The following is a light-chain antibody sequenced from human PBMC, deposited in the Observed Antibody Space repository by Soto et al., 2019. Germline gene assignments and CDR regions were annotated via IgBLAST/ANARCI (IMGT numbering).Light chain of an antibody. CDR3: AAWDDSLNCGYG. V-gene: IGLV1-44*01. Sequence: QSVMTQPPSASGTPGQRVTISWSGSRSNIGSNNVYWYQQLPGTAPTLLIYSNDKRPSGVPDRLSGSKYGTSASLAITGLQSEDEADYYCAAWDDSLNCGYGFGPGTKGTVL. CDR1: RSNIGSNN. J-gene: IGLJ1*01. CDR2: SND.